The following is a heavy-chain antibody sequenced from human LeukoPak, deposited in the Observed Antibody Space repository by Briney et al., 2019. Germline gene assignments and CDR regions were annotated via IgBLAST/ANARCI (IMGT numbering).Heavy chain of an antibody. CDR3: APPPYYYEANGYSVA. V-gene: IGHV4-34*01. J-gene: IGHJ5*02. Sequence: SETLSLTCAVYGASFIGFHWNWIRQAPGKGLELVGDINHSGSTNYNPSLTSRVTISVDPTNNQFSLNLSSVTAAATAVYYCAPPPYYYEANGYSVAWGQGTLVTVSS. CDR2: INHSGST. CDR1: GASFIGFH. D-gene: IGHD3-22*01.